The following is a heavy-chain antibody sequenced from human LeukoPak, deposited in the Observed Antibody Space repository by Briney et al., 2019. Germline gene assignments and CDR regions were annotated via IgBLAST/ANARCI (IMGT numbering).Heavy chain of an antibody. J-gene: IGHJ4*02. D-gene: IGHD3-10*01. CDR1: GGSISSYY. Sequence: SETLSLTCTVSGGSISSYYWSWLRQPPGKGLEGIGYIYYSGSTNYNPSLKSRVTISVDTSKNQFSLKLSSVTAADTAVYYCARRGYGSGSFNRYYFDYWGQGTLVTVSS. CDR3: ARRGYGSGSFNRYYFDY. CDR2: IYYSGST. V-gene: IGHV4-59*08.